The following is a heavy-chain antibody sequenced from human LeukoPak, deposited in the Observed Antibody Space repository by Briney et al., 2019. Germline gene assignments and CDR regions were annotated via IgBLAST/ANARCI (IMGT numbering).Heavy chain of an antibody. D-gene: IGHD4-23*01. CDR2: FSADGINI. V-gene: IGHV3-30*18. CDR1: GFTFSVYG. J-gene: IGHJ4*02. CDR3: AKDVNGNSFFDY. Sequence: PGGSLRLSCAASGFTFSVYGMHWVRQAPGKGLEWVALFSADGINIYYADSVKGRFTISRDNSKNMLYLQMNSLRTEDTAVYYCAKDVNGNSFFDYWGLGILVTVSS.